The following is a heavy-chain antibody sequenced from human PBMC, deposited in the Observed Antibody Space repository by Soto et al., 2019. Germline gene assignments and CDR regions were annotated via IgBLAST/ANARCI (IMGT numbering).Heavy chain of an antibody. D-gene: IGHD6-25*01. CDR2: VYFSGNT. CDR3: GSVRPSGYVLS. V-gene: IGHV4-61*08. J-gene: IGHJ5*02. Sequence: SEPLSLTCTVSGGSISSGGYYWTWIRQSPGKGLEWIGYVYFSGNTNYNPSLKSRVSISIDTSKNQFSLRLASVTAADTAFYYCGSVRPSGYVLSWGQGTLVTVSS. CDR1: GGSISSGGYY.